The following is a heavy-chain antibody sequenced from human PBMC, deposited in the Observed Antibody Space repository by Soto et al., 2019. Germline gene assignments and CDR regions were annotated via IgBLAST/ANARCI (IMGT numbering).Heavy chain of an antibody. CDR1: GYTFTSYY. CDR2: INPSGGST. V-gene: IGHV1-46*01. J-gene: IGHJ4*02. D-gene: IGHD3-22*01. CDR3: ARDSAHLGTWLRDYFDY. Sequence: ASVKVSCKASGYTFTSYYIHWVRQAPGQGLEWMGIINPSGGSTSYAQKFQGRVTMTRDTSTSTVYMELSSLRSEDTAVYYCARDSAHLGTWLRDYFDYWGQGTMVTV.